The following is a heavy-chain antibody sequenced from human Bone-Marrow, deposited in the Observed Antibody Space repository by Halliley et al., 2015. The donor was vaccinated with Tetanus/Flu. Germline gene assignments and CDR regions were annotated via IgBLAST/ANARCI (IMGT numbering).Heavy chain of an antibody. Sequence: QVQLVQSGAEVKKPGSSVKVSCKASGGSFSDDAINWVRQAPGQGLEWMGGLIPIFGILNYAQKFQGRVTISVDESTSTTYMELSSLRSDDPAVYFCARGLGYCLGTDCPFYGLDVWGQGTTVIVSS. J-gene: IGHJ6*02. CDR3: ARGLGYCLGTDCPFYGLDV. CDR2: LIPIFGIL. V-gene: IGHV1-69*01. CDR1: GGSFSDDA. D-gene: IGHD2-15*01.